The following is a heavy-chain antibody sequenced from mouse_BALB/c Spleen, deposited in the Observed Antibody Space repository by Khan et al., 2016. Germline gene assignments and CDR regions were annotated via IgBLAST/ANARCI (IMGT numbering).Heavy chain of an antibody. V-gene: IGHV3-2*02. Sequence: EVQLQESGPGLVKPSQSLSLTCTDTGYSITSDYAWNWIRQFPGNKLEWMGYISYSGSTSYNPSLKSRISITRDTSKNQFFLQLNSVTTEDTATYYCASSNNYGNSPAWFAYWGQGTLVTVSA. CDR2: ISYSGST. J-gene: IGHJ3*01. CDR3: ASSNNYGNSPAWFAY. D-gene: IGHD1-1*01. CDR1: GYSITSDYA.